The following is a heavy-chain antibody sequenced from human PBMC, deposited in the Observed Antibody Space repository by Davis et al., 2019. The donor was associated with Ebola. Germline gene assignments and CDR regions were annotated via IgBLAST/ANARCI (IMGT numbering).Heavy chain of an antibody. CDR1: GFTFSSYW. J-gene: IGHJ6*02. V-gene: IGHV3-7*01. Sequence: GESLKISCAGSGFTFSSYWMSWVRQAPGKGLEWVANIKEDGSDKYYADSVRGRFTISRDNAKNSLYLQMNSLRAEDTAVYYCARALSYYYYGMDVWGQGTTVTVSS. CDR3: ARALSYYYYGMDV. CDR2: IKEDGSDK.